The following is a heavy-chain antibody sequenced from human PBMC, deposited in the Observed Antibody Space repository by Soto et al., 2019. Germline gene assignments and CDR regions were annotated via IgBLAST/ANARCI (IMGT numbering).Heavy chain of an antibody. D-gene: IGHD3-16*01. CDR3: ARGGDYYFDS. CDR2: IYLSGST. J-gene: IGHJ4*02. CDR1: GGSISSGGFS. Sequence: SETLSLTCAVSGGSISSGGFSWSWVRQPPGKGLQWIGYIYLSGSTYYNPSLKSRVNISLDRSKNQFSLRLTSVTAADTAVYYRARGGDYYFDSWGQVTLVTVSS. V-gene: IGHV4-30-2*01.